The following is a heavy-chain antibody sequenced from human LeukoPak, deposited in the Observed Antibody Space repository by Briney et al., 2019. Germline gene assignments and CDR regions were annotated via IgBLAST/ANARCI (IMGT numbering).Heavy chain of an antibody. V-gene: IGHV3-23*01. CDR1: GFTFSSYG. J-gene: IGHJ3*02. CDR3: ARDRGRRGITMRSDAFDI. Sequence: GGSLRLSCAASGFTFSSYGMSWVRQAPGKGLEWVSAISGSGGSTYYADSVKGRFTISRDNSKNSLYLQMNSLRAEDTAVYYCARDRGRRGITMRSDAFDIWGQGTMVTVSS. CDR2: ISGSGGST. D-gene: IGHD3-22*01.